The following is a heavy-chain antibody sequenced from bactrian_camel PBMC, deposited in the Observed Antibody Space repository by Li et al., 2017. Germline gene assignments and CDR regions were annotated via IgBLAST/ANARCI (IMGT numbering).Heavy chain of an antibody. Sequence: DVQLVESGGGSVQAGGSLRLSCAMSGFDFDRFCLGWFRQPQGREREGVAAIDTGDGWVSRYHDSAKGRFTISRDNAKNMLYLQMNSLKPEDSAMYHCAAGRQIRGRWCPVSPADFGYWGPGTQVTVS. D-gene: IGHD5*01. CDR1: GFDFDRFC. CDR3: AAGRQIRGRWCPVSPADFGY. V-gene: IGHV3S42*01. CDR2: IDTGDGWVS. J-gene: IGHJ6*01.